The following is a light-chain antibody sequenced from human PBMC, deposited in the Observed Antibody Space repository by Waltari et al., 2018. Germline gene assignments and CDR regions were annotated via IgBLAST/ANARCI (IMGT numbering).Light chain of an antibody. Sequence: QSALTQPASVSGSPGQSITISCTGTSSDVGGYNYVSWYQQPPGKAPNIMIYEVSNRPSGVSNRFSGAKSGNTASLTISVLQAEDEAYYYCSSYTSSSTSHVVFGGGTKLTVL. V-gene: IGLV2-14*01. J-gene: IGLJ2*01. CDR2: EVS. CDR1: SSDVGGYNY. CDR3: SSYTSSSTSHVV.